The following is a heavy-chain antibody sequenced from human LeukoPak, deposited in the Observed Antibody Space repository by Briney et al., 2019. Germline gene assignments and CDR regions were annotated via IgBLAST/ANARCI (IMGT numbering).Heavy chain of an antibody. CDR1: GYTLTELS. D-gene: IGHD3-10*01. CDR2: FDPEDGET. CDR3: ATVLGSGSYGAFDI. J-gene: IGHJ3*02. Sequence: ASVKVSCKVSGYTLTELSLHWVRQAPGKGLEWMGGFDPEDGETIYAQKFQGRVTMTEDTSTDTAYMELSSLRSEDTAVYYCATVLGSGSYGAFDIWGQGTMVTVSS. V-gene: IGHV1-24*01.